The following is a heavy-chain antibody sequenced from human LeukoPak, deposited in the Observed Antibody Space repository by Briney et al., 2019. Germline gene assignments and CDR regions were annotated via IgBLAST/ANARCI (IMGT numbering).Heavy chain of an antibody. CDR1: GFIFSNYW. Sequence: PGGSLRLSCAASGFIFSNYWMTWVRQAPGKGLDWVANIKQDGSEKYYVDSVKGRFTISRDNAENSLYLQINSLRAEDTAVYYCARGVRYFDYWGQGTLVTVSS. CDR2: IKQDGSEK. V-gene: IGHV3-7*01. J-gene: IGHJ4*02. D-gene: IGHD6-6*01. CDR3: ARGVRYFDY.